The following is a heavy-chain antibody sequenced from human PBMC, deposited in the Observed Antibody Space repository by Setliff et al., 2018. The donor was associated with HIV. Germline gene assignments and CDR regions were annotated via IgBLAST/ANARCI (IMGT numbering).Heavy chain of an antibody. CDR2: INHSGST. D-gene: IGHD6-19*01. CDR3: ARGGDSSAFN. CDR1: GGSFSGYY. V-gene: IGHV4-34*01. J-gene: IGHJ4*02. Sequence: ASETLSLTCAVYGGSFSGYYWTWIRQPPGKGLEWIGEINHSGSTNYNPSLKGRVVISVDTSKNQLSLMLFSVTAADTAVYYCARGGDSSAFNWGQGTLVTVSS.